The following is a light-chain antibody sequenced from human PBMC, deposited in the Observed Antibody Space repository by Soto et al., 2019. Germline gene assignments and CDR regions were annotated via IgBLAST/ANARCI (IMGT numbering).Light chain of an antibody. V-gene: IGLV2-14*01. CDR2: EVS. J-gene: IGLJ2*01. Sequence: QSALTPPASVSGSPGQSITISCTGTSSDVGGYSYVSWYQQHPGKTPKLMIYEVSNRPSGVSHRFSGSKSGNTASLTISGLQTEDEADYYCSSFSSITREVFGGGTKLTVL. CDR1: SSDVGGYSY. CDR3: SSFSSITREV.